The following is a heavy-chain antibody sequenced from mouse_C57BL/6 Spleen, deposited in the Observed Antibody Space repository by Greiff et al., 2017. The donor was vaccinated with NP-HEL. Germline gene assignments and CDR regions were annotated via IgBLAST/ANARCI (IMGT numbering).Heavy chain of an antibody. CDR1: GFTFSDYG. J-gene: IGHJ2*01. V-gene: IGHV5-17*01. CDR3: AKGRDYDYFDY. CDR2: ISSGSSTI. D-gene: IGHD1-1*01. Sequence: EVQLQESGGGLVKPGGSLKLSCAASGFTFSDYGMHWVRQAPEKGLEWVAYISSGSSTIYYADTVKGRFTISRDNAKNTLFLQMTSLRSEDTAMYYCAKGRDYDYFDYWGQGTTLTVSS.